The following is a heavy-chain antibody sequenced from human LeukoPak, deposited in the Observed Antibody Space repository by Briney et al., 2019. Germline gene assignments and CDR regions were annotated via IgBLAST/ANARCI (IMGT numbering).Heavy chain of an antibody. J-gene: IGHJ4*02. D-gene: IGHD3-10*01. Sequence: ASVKVSCKASGYVFTGYYMHWVRQAPGQGLEWMGWINPNSGDTNYAQKFQGRVTMTRDTSISTAYMELSRLRSDDTAVYYCARGGRALLWFGELLYFDYWGQGTLVTVSS. CDR2: INPNSGDT. CDR1: GYVFTGYY. CDR3: ARGGRALLWFGELLYFDY. V-gene: IGHV1-2*02.